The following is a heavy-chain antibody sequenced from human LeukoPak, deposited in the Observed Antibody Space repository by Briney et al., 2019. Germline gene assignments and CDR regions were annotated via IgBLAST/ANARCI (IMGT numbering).Heavy chain of an antibody. CDR2: IYPGDSDT. J-gene: IGHJ3*02. V-gene: IGHV5-51*07. Sequence: GESLKISCKGSGYNFPNYWIVRVHQTPGKGLDWMGIIYPGDSDTRYSPSFQGQVTISADKCMTTAYLQWSSLKASDTAIYYCARPAGTGSSFSALDICGQGTMVTVSS. CDR3: ARPAGTGSSFSALDI. CDR1: GYNFPNYW. D-gene: IGHD1-1*01.